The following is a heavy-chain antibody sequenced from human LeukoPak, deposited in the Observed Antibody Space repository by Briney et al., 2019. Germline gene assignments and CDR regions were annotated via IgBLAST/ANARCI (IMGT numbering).Heavy chain of an antibody. V-gene: IGHV3-7*04. J-gene: IGHJ5*02. CDR1: GFTFTHYC. CDR3: AGGDYFGSGSARRHWFDP. CDR2: IVQDGRET. D-gene: IGHD3-10*01. Sequence: AGGSLRLSSAASGFTFTHYCMHWVRQAPGKGLEWVAFIVQDGRETYYVDSVKGRFTISRDNAKNSLYLQMNSLGAEDTAVYYCAGGDYFGSGSARRHWFDPWGQGTLVTVSS.